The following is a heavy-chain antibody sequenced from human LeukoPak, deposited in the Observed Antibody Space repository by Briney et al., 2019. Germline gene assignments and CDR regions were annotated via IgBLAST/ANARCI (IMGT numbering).Heavy chain of an antibody. D-gene: IGHD6-13*01. Sequence: PGGSLRLSCAASGFTFSNYAMHWVRQAPGKGLEWLAYIRYDGSSKYYADFVKGRFTISRDNSKNTLYLQMNSLRAEDTAVYYCAKEVVYSSIKYYFDYWGQGTLVTVSS. V-gene: IGHV3-30*02. CDR1: GFTFSNYA. J-gene: IGHJ4*02. CDR2: IRYDGSSK. CDR3: AKEVVYSSIKYYFDY.